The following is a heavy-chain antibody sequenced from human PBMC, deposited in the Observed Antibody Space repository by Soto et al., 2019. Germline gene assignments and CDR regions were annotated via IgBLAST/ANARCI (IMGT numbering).Heavy chain of an antibody. D-gene: IGHD7-27*01. V-gene: IGHV3-48*01. CDR2: ISSSSSGI. J-gene: IGHJ6*03. CDR3: ARDLSWGSNWYYYMDV. Sequence: EVQLVESGGGLVQPGGSLRLSCATSGFILSDCAMNWVRQAPGKGLEWVSYISSSSSGIDYADSVKGRFTDSRDNARNSLYLQMSSLRAEDKAVYYCARDLSWGSNWYYYMDVWGKGTTITVSS. CDR1: GFILSDCA.